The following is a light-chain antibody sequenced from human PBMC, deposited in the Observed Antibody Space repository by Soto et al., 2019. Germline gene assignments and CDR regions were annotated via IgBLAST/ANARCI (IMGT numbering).Light chain of an antibody. Sequence: QSALTQPPSASGSPGQSVTISCTGTSSDVGGYNYVSWYQQHPGKAPKLMIYEVSTRPSGVPARFSGSKSGNTASLTVSGLQTEDVADYYCSSYAGSNNYVVFGGGTKLTVL. V-gene: IGLV2-8*01. CDR3: SSYAGSNNYVV. CDR2: EVS. CDR1: SSDVGGYNY. J-gene: IGLJ2*01.